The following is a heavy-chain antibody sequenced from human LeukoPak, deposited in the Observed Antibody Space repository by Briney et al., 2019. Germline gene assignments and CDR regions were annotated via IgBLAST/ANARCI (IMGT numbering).Heavy chain of an antibody. V-gene: IGHV3-48*01. CDR1: GFTFSGYS. D-gene: IGHD3-22*01. CDR3: ATDREDYDSSGYYLSDAFDI. J-gene: IGHJ3*02. CDR2: ISSSSATI. Sequence: PGGSLRLSCAVSGFTFSGYSMKWVRQAPGKGLEWVSYISSSSATIYHADSVKGRFTVSRDNAKNSLYLQMDSLRVEDTAVYYCATDREDYDSSGYYLSDAFDIWAQGTMVTVSS.